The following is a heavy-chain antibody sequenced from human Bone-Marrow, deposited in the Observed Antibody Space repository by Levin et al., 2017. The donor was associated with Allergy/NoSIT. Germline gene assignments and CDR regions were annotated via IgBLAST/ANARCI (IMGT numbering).Heavy chain of an antibody. Sequence: GGSLRLSCAASGFTFSNYGMNWVRQAPGKGLEWVSSISSDSSDIFYADSMKGRITISRDNANNSVYLQMSSLRANDTGVYYCARIGGGFVVWSGENWFDAWGQGILVTVSS. V-gene: IGHV3-21*01. CDR1: GFTFSNYG. CDR2: ISSDSSDI. CDR3: ARIGGGFVVWSGENWFDA. D-gene: IGHD3-3*01. J-gene: IGHJ5*02.